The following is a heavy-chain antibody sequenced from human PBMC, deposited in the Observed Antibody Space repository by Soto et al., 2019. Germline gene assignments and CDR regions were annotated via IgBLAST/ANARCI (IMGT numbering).Heavy chain of an antibody. Sequence: QVQLQESGPGLVNPSGTLSLTCAVSGGSITSNWWSWVRQPPGKGLEWIGEIHHSGSFNYNPSLRSRVTISIDKSKNQFSLKLSSVTAADTAVYYCAREPSIWGQGTLVTVSS. J-gene: IGHJ4*02. CDR2: IHHSGSF. V-gene: IGHV4-4*02. CDR1: GGSITSNW. CDR3: AREPSI.